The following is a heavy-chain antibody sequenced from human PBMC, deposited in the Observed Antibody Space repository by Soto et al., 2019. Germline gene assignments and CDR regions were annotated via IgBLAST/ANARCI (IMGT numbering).Heavy chain of an antibody. CDR1: GFLFDSYA. CDR3: TRSLFMASPGIEPFDS. J-gene: IGHJ4*02. D-gene: IGHD6-13*01. V-gene: IGHV3-23*01. CDR2: ISGGGGDT. Sequence: EVQLLESGGGLVRPGGSLRLSCAASGFLFDSYAMTWVRQAPGKGLDWVSAISGGGGDTYYADPVKGRFTVSRDNSKNTLYVEMKGLRAEDTAIYYCTRSLFMASPGIEPFDSWGQGTLVTVSS.